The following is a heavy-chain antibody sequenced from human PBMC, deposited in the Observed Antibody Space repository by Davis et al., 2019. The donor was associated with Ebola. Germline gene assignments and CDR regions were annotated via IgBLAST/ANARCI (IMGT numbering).Heavy chain of an antibody. CDR1: GGSISSYY. Sequence: PSETLSLTCTVSGGSISSYYWSWIRQPPGKGLEWIGYIYYSGSTNYNPSLKSRVTISVDTSKNQFSLKLSSVTAADTAVYYCANGASIGRDGYNDDAFDIWGQGTMVTVSS. J-gene: IGHJ3*02. CDR2: IYYSGST. V-gene: IGHV4-59*12. D-gene: IGHD5-24*01. CDR3: ANGASIGRDGYNDDAFDI.